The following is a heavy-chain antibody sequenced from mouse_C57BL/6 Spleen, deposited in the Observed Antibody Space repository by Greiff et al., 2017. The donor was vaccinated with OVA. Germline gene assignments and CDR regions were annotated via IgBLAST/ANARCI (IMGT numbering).Heavy chain of an antibody. CDR3: ARWMGEVGDFDY. D-gene: IGHD3-3*01. CDR2: INPSTGGT. CDR1: GYSFTGYY. Sequence: EVQLQQSGPELVKPGASVKISCKASGYSFTGYYMNWVKQSPEKSLEWIGEINPSTGGTTYNQKFKAKATLTVDKSSSTAYMQLKSLTSEDSAVYYCARWMGEVGDFDYWGQGTTLTVSS. V-gene: IGHV1-42*01. J-gene: IGHJ2*01.